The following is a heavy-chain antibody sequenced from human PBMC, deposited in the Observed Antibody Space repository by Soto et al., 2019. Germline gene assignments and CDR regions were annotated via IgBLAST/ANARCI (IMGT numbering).Heavy chain of an antibody. V-gene: IGHV5-51*01. J-gene: IGHJ6*02. CDR2: IYPGDSGT. CDR1: GYTFTNYW. CDR3: AASIFYYGMDV. Sequence: PGESLKISCKGSGYTFTNYWIGWVRQMPGKGPEWMGIIYPGDSGTKYNPSFQGQVTISADKSITTTYLQWSSLKASDTAIYYCAASIFYYGMDVWGQGTTVTVSS.